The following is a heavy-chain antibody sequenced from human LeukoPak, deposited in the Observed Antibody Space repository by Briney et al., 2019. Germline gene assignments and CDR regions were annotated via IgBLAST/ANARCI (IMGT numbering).Heavy chain of an antibody. V-gene: IGHV3-11*01. J-gene: IGHJ4*02. CDR1: GFTFSDYY. CDR2: ISSSGSII. Sequence: PGGSLRLSCAASGFTFSDYYMSWIRQAPGKGLEWVSYISSSGSIIYYADSVKGRFTISRDNAKNSLYLQMNSLRAEDTAVYYCARVGGDIVVVPAAIGDYWGQGTLVTVSS. D-gene: IGHD2-2*01. CDR3: ARVGGDIVVVPAAIGDY.